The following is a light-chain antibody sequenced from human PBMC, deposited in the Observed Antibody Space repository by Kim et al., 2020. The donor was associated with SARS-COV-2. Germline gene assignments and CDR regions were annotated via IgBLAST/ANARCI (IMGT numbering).Light chain of an antibody. CDR2: ASS. J-gene: IGKJ2*01. Sequence: EIVMTQSPVTLSVSPGERATLSCRASQSLSSNLAWYQQKPGQAPRLLIYASSTRATGIPARFSGSGSGTEFTLTISSLQSEDFAVYYCQQYNNWHLTFGQGTKLEI. CDR1: QSLSSN. V-gene: IGKV3-15*01. CDR3: QQYNNWHLT.